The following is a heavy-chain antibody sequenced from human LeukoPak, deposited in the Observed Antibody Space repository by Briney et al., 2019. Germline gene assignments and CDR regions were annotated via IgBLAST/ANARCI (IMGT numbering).Heavy chain of an antibody. CDR3: ARAYDFWSGYSRIDP. V-gene: IGHV4-59*01. Sequence: PSETLSLTCTVSGGSISSYYWSWIRQPPGKGLEWIGYIYYSGSTNYSPSLKSRVTISVDTSKNQFSLKLSSVTAADTAVYYCARAYDFWSGYSRIDPWGQGTLVTVSS. CDR2: IYYSGST. CDR1: GGSISSYY. J-gene: IGHJ5*02. D-gene: IGHD3-3*01.